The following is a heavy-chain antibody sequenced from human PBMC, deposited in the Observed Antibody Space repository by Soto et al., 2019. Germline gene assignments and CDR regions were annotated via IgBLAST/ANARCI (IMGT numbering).Heavy chain of an antibody. J-gene: IGHJ5*02. Sequence: QVQLQQWGAGLLKPSETLSLTCAVYGGSFSGYYWSWIRQPPGKGLEWIGEINHSGSTNYNPSLKSRVTISVDTSKNQFSLKLSSVTAADTAVYYCARGPAEGDTIFGVVMNWFDPWGQGTQVTVSS. CDR3: ARGPAEGDTIFGVVMNWFDP. V-gene: IGHV4-34*01. CDR1: GGSFSGYY. D-gene: IGHD3-3*01. CDR2: INHSGST.